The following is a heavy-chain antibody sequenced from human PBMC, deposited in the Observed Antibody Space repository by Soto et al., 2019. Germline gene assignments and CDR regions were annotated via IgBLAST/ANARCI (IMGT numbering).Heavy chain of an antibody. D-gene: IGHD4-17*01. J-gene: IGHJ4*02. V-gene: IGHV4-31*03. CDR2: IYYSGST. Sequence: PSETLSLTCTVSGGSISSGGYYWSWIRQHPGKGLEWIGYIYYSGSTYYNPSLKSRVTISVDTSKNQFSLKLSSVTAADTAVYYCATRTTVVTGFDYWGQGTLVTVSS. CDR1: GGSISSGGYY. CDR3: ATRTTVVTGFDY.